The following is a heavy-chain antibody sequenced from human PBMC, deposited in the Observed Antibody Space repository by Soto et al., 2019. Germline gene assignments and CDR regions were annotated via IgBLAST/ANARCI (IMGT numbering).Heavy chain of an antibody. D-gene: IGHD1-1*01. CDR3: ATKPHEGNHFDY. CDR1: GFTFSSYG. CDR2: IWYDGSNK. V-gene: IGHV3-33*01. J-gene: IGHJ4*02. Sequence: QVQLVESGGGVVQPGRSLRLSCAASGFTFSSYGMHWVRQAPGKGLEWVAVIWYDGSNKYYADSVKGRFTISRDNSKNTLYLQMNSLRAEDTAVYYCATKPHEGNHFDYWGQGTLVTVSS.